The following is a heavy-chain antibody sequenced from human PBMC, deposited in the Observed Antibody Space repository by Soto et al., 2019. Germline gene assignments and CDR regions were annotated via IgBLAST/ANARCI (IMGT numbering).Heavy chain of an antibody. J-gene: IGHJ4*02. V-gene: IGHV3-23*01. Sequence: GGSLRLSCAASGFTCSSYAMSWVRQAPGKGLEWVSAISGSGGSTYYADSVKGRFTISRDNSKNTLYLQMNSLRAEDTAVYYCAKGGFGWSIAVAWNYWGQGTLVTVSS. CDR1: GFTCSSYA. D-gene: IGHD6-19*01. CDR2: ISGSGGST. CDR3: AKGGFGWSIAVAWNY.